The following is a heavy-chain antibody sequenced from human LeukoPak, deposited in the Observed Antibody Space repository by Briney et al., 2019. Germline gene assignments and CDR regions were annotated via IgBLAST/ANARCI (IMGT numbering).Heavy chain of an antibody. Sequence: ASVKVSCKASGYTFIDYYIIWMRQAPGRGLEYMGWINPKSGATRNGQKFQGRITMTRDTSVKTAYMDWGTLTSDDAAIYFCARGSAVSCTNSPCHAPLDYWGQGTLVTVSS. CDR1: GYTFIDYY. CDR2: INPKSGAT. J-gene: IGHJ4*02. CDR3: ARGSAVSCTNSPCHAPLDY. D-gene: IGHD2-8*01. V-gene: IGHV1-2*02.